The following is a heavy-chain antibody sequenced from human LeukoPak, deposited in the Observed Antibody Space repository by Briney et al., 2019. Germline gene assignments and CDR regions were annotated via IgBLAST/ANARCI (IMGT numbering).Heavy chain of an antibody. J-gene: IGHJ3*02. D-gene: IGHD6-13*01. CDR1: GFTFSSYA. CDR3: AKDLYSSSWFSVGAFDI. V-gene: IGHV3-30*02. CDR2: IRYDGSNK. Sequence: GGSLRLSCAASGFTFSSYAMHWVRQTPGKGLEWVAFIRYDGSNKYYADSVKGRCTISRDNSKNTLYLQMNSLRAEDTAVYYCAKDLYSSSWFSVGAFDIWGQGTMVTVSS.